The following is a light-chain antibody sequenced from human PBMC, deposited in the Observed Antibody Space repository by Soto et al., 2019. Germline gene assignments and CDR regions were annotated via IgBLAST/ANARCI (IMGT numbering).Light chain of an antibody. J-gene: IGLJ2*01. CDR1: SSDVGGYNY. V-gene: IGLV2-14*03. Sequence: QSALTQPASVSGSPGQSITISCTGTSSDVGGYNYDSWYQQHPGKAPKVMIYDVTKRPSGISHRFSGSKSGNTASLTISGLQVEDEADYYCSSYTSGSTRVVLGGGTKVTVL. CDR3: SSYTSGSTRVV. CDR2: DVT.